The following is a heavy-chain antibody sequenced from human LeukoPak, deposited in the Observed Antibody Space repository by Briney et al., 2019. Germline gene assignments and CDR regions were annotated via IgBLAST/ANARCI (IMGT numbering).Heavy chain of an antibody. V-gene: IGHV4-38-2*02. Sequence: SETLSLTCSVSGSSISSGHYWGWIRQPPGQGLEWIGSIYYSGSTYYNPSLKSRVTISVDTSKNQFSLKLSSVTAADTAVYYCARAKRNGVCYHYDYWGQGTLVTVSS. D-gene: IGHD2-8*01. CDR1: GSSISSGHY. CDR3: ARAKRNGVCYHYDY. J-gene: IGHJ4*02. CDR2: IYYSGST.